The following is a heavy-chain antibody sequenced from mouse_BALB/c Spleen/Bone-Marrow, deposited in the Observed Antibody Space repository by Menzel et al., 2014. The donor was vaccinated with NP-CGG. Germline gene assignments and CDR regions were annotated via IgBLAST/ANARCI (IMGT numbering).Heavy chain of an antibody. D-gene: IGHD1-1*01. CDR1: GLSLTNYG. CDR2: IRRGGTT. Sequence: VKLVESGPSLVQPSQSLSITCTVSGLSLTNYGIYWVRQSPGKGLEWLGVIRRGGTTDYNAAFMSGLSITKDNSKSQVFFKMNSLQADDTAIYYCAKGHYGSSPFAYWGQGTLVTVSA. CDR3: AKGHYGSSPFAY. J-gene: IGHJ3*01. V-gene: IGHV2-5-1*01.